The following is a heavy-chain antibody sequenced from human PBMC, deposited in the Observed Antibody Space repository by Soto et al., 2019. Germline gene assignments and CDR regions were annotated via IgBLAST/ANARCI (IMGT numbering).Heavy chain of an antibody. CDR3: ARVYCSSTSCSLLYYYYGMDV. D-gene: IGHD2-2*01. CDR1: GYTFTSYG. V-gene: IGHV1-18*01. Sequence: AASVKVSCKASGYTFTSYGISWVRQAPGQGLEWMGWISAYNGNTNYAQKLQGRVTMTTDTSTSTAYMELRSLRSDDTAVYYCARVYCSSTSCSLLYYYYGMDVWGQGTTVTVSS. CDR2: ISAYNGNT. J-gene: IGHJ6*02.